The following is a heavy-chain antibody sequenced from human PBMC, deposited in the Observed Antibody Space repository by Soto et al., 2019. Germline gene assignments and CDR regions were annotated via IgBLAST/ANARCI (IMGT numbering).Heavy chain of an antibody. D-gene: IGHD3-10*01. CDR1: GGSISSGGYC. Sequence: SETLSLTCTVSGGSISSGGYCWSWIRQHPGKGLEWIGYIYYSGSTYYNPSLKSRVTISVDTSKNQFSLKLSSVTAADTAVYYCARTKSPVRGVKLYYFDYWGQGTLVTVSS. CDR2: IYYSGST. J-gene: IGHJ4*02. CDR3: ARTKSPVRGVKLYYFDY. V-gene: IGHV4-31*03.